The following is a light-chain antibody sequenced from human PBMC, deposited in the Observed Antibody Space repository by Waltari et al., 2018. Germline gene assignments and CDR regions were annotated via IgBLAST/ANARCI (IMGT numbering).Light chain of an antibody. V-gene: IGLV2-8*01. J-gene: IGLJ1*01. CDR1: SSDVGGYNY. Sequence: QSALTQPPSASGSPGQSVTMSCTGTSSDVGGYNYVSWYQQPPGTVPKLIIYGVSERPSGVPHRFSGSKSGNTASLTVSGLQAEDEADYYCSSYAGSNSHVFGTGTRVTVL. CDR2: GVS. CDR3: SSYAGSNSHV.